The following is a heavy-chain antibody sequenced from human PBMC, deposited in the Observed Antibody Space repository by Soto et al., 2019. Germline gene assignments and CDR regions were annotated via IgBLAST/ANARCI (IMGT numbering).Heavy chain of an antibody. J-gene: IGHJ4*02. CDR3: AKDKVPVVVTAPFDY. V-gene: IGHV3-30*18. Sequence: QVQLVESGGGVVQPGRSLRLSCAASGFTFSSYGMHWVRQAPGKGLEWVAVISYDGSNKYYADSVKGRFTISRDNSKNKMYLQRNSLRAEDTAVYYCAKDKVPVVVTAPFDYWGQGTLVTVSS. D-gene: IGHD2-21*02. CDR2: ISYDGSNK. CDR1: GFTFSSYG.